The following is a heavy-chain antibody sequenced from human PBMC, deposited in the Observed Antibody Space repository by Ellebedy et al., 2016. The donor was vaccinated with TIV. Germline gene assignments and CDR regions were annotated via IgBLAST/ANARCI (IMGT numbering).Heavy chain of an antibody. CDR1: GGSITSSRHY. V-gene: IGHV4-39*01. CDR2: IYYTGSG. CDR3: ARLEYQLPNPFEY. J-gene: IGHJ4*02. Sequence: MPSETLSLTCTVSGGSITSSRHYRGWIRQPPGKGLEWIGTIYYTGSGYYNPSLKSRVTIFIDTSKNQFSLKLTSVTAADTAVYYCARLEYQLPNPFEYWGRGTLVSVSS. D-gene: IGHD2-2*01.